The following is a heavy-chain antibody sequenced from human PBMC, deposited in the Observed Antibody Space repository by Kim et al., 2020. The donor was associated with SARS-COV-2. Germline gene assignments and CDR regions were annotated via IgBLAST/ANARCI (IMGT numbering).Heavy chain of an antibody. CDR2: IYYSGST. J-gene: IGHJ3*02. D-gene: IGHD2-21*02. V-gene: IGHV4-31*03. CDR1: GGSISSGGYY. CDR3: AREIAYCGGDCYSDAFEI. Sequence: SETLSLTCTVSGGSISSGGYYWTWIRQHPGKGLEWIGYIYYSGSTYYNPSLKSRVTISVDTSKNQFSLKLSSVTAADTAVYYCAREIAYCGGDCYSDAFEIWGQGTMVTVSS.